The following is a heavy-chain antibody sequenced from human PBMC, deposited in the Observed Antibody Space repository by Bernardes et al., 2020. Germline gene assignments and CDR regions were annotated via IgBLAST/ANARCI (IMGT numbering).Heavy chain of an antibody. D-gene: IGHD2-2*01. V-gene: IGHV4-59*01. CDR3: ARYAGVSNNWFDP. Sequence: ETLSLTCTVSGGSISSYYWSWIRQPPGKGLEWIGYIYYSGSTNYNPSLKSRVTISVDTSKNQFSLKLSSVTAADTAVYYCARYAGVSNNWFDPWGQGTLVTVSS. CDR2: IYYSGST. CDR1: GGSISSYY. J-gene: IGHJ5*02.